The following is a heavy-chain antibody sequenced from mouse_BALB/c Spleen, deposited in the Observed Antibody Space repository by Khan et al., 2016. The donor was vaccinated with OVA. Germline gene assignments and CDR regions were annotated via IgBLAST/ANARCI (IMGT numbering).Heavy chain of an antibody. V-gene: IGHV5-6*01. CDR1: GFTFSSYS. D-gene: IGHD4-1*01. Sequence: EVNLVESGGDLVKPGGSLKLSCAASGFTFSSYSMSWVRQTPDKRLEWVATISSGGDYTYYPDNVKGRFTISRDNAKNTLYLQMSSLKSEDTAMYFCASHLTGSFAYWGQGTLVTVSA. CDR3: ASHLTGSFAY. CDR2: ISSGGDYT. J-gene: IGHJ3*01.